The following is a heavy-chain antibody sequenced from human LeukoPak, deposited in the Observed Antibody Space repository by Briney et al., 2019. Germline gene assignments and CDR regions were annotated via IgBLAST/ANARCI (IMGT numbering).Heavy chain of an antibody. D-gene: IGHD3-9*01. V-gene: IGHV4-61*01. CDR2: IYYSGST. CDR1: GGSVSSGSYY. Sequence: SETLSLTCTVSGGSVSSGSYYWSRIRQPPGKGLEWIGYIYYSGSTNYNPSLKSRVTISVDTSKNQFSLKLSSVTAADTAVYYCARDLPYYDILTGYNAFDICGQGTMVTVSS. J-gene: IGHJ3*02. CDR3: ARDLPYYDILTGYNAFDI.